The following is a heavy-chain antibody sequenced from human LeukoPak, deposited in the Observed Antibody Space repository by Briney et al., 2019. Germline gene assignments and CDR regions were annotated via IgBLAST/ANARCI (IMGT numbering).Heavy chain of an antibody. CDR1: GASFSGYY. CDR2: INHSGST. J-gene: IGHJ6*02. Sequence: PSETLSLTCAVYGASFSGYYWSWIRQPPGKGLEWIGEINHSGSTNYNPSLKSRVTISVDTSKNQFSLKLSSVTAADTAVYYCARLPGYSSGWFGQDRRKLPYGMDVWGQGTTVTVSS. D-gene: IGHD6-19*01. V-gene: IGHV4-34*01. CDR3: ARLPGYSSGWFGQDRRKLPYGMDV.